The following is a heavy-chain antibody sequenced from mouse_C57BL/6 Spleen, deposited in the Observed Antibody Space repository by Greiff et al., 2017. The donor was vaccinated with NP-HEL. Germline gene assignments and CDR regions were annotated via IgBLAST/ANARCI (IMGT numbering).Heavy chain of an antibody. Sequence: EVQLQQSGPELVKPGASVKMSCKASGYTFTDYNMHWVKQSHGKSLEWIGYINPNNGGTSYNQKFKGKATLTADKSSSTAYMQLSSLTYEDSAVYYCARGDDYLLAYWGQGTLVTVSA. CDR1: GYTFTDYN. CDR3: ARGDDYLLAY. J-gene: IGHJ3*01. D-gene: IGHD2-4*01. CDR2: INPNNGGT. V-gene: IGHV1-22*01.